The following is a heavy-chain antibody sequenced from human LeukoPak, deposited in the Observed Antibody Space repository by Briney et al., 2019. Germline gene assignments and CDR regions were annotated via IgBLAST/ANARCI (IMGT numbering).Heavy chain of an antibody. CDR2: INHSGST. CDR3: ARLSSERERYFDWSYYMDV. V-gene: IGHV4-34*01. CDR1: GGSFRGYY. Sequence: SETLSLTCAVYGGSFRGYYWSWIRQPPGKGLEWIGEINHSGSTYYNPSLKSRVTISVDTSKNQFSLKLSSVTAADTAVYYCARLSSERERYFDWSYYMDVWGKGTTVTISS. D-gene: IGHD3-9*01. J-gene: IGHJ6*03.